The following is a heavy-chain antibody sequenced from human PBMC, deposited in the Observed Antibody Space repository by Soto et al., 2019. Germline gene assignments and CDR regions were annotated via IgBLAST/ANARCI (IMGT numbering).Heavy chain of an antibody. Sequence: PGESLKISCKGSGYSFTSYWIGWVRQMPGKGLEWMGIIYPGDSDTRYSASFQGQVTISADKSISTAYLQWSSLKASDTAMYYCARSGQQFYNWFDPWGQGTLVTVSS. CDR3: ARSGQQFYNWFDP. CDR2: IYPGDSDT. CDR1: GYSFTSYW. J-gene: IGHJ5*02. D-gene: IGHD6-13*01. V-gene: IGHV5-51*01.